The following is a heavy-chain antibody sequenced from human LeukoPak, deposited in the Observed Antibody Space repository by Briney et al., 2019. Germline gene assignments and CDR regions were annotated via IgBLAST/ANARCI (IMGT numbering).Heavy chain of an antibody. Sequence: SQTLSLTCAISGDSVSSTSASWNWIRQSPSRGLEWLGRTYYRSKWYNDYELSVKSRITINPDTSKNQFSLHLNSVTPEDTAAYYCSRGSYSDHWGQGTLVTVSS. CDR3: SRGSYSDH. J-gene: IGHJ4*02. CDR1: GDSVSSTSAS. V-gene: IGHV6-1*01. CDR2: TYYRSKWYN.